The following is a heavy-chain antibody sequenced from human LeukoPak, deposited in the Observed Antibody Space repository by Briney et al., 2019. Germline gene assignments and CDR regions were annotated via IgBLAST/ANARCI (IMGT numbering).Heavy chain of an antibody. J-gene: IGHJ4*02. CDR3: ARDVAGTSSWRVDY. Sequence: GGSLRLSCAASGLTVSRKHMSWVRQAPGKGLEWVSVIRSGGNTFYADSVKGRFTISRDSAKNSLYLQMNSLRAEDTAVYYCARDVAGTSSWRVDYWGQGTLVTVSS. CDR1: GLTVSRKH. V-gene: IGHV3-53*01. D-gene: IGHD6-6*01. CDR2: IRSGGNT.